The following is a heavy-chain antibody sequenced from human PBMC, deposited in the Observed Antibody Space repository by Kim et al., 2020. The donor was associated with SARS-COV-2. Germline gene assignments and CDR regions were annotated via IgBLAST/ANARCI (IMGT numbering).Heavy chain of an antibody. J-gene: IGHJ3*02. D-gene: IGHD3-10*01. V-gene: IGHV1-3*01. Sequence: FQGRVTITRDTSASTAYMELSSLRSEDTAVYYCARESVYMVRGVIRAFDIWGQGTMVTVSS. CDR3: ARESVYMVRGVIRAFDI.